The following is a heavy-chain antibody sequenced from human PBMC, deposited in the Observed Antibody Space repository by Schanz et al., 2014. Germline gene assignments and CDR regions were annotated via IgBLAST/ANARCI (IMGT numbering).Heavy chain of an antibody. CDR2: ISGSGGST. D-gene: IGHD1-1*01. Sequence: EVQLLESGGGLVEPGGSLRLSCAASGFSFGTYAMSWVRQAPGKGLEWVSAISGSGGSTYYADSVKGRFTISRDNSKNTLYLQMNSLRAEDTAVYFCAKKVPAYKPFESWGQGTLVTVSS. V-gene: IGHV3-23*01. CDR1: GFSFGTYA. J-gene: IGHJ4*02. CDR3: AKKVPAYKPFES.